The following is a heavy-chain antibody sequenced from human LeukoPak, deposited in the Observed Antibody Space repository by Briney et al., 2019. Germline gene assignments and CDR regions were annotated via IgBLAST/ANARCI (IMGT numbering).Heavy chain of an antibody. J-gene: IGHJ6*02. CDR2: IYWSSSGT. CDR1: GLTFSSSA. V-gene: IGHV3-9*01. D-gene: IGHD3-10*01. Sequence: GGSLRLSCAASGLTFSSSAMSWVRQAPGKGLEWVSGIYWSSSGTGYADSVKGRFTVSRDSAKNSLYLQMNSLRPEDTALYYCVKDMNPGGADVWGQGTTVTVSS. CDR3: VKDMNPGGADV.